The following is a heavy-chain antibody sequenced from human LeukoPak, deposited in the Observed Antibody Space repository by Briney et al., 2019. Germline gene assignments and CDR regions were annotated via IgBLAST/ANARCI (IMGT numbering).Heavy chain of an antibody. CDR3: AKGFGYDILTGYALFDY. D-gene: IGHD3-9*01. CDR1: GFTFDDYA. CDR2: ISWNSGSI. V-gene: IGHV3-9*01. J-gene: IGHJ4*02. Sequence: GGSLRLSCAASGFTFDDYAMHWVRQAPGKGLEWVSGISWNSGSIGYADSVKGRFTISRDNAKNSLYLQMNSLRAEDTALYYCAKGFGYDILTGYALFDYWGQGTLVTVSS.